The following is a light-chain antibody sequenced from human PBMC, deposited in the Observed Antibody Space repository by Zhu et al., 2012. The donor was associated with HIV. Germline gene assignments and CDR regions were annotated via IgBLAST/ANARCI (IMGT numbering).Light chain of an antibody. V-gene: IGKV1-5*03. CDR1: QSIHNW. J-gene: IGKJ4*01. Sequence: DIQMTQSPSTLSASIGDRVTITCRASQSIHNWVAWYQQKPGKAPKLLIYKASSLESGVPSRISGGGSGTEFTLTISSLQPDDFAIYYCQQYKSYPVTFGGGTKVEIK. CDR3: QQYKSYPVT. CDR2: KAS.